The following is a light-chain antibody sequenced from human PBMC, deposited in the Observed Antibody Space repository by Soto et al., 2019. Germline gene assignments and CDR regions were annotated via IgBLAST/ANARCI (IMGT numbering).Light chain of an antibody. J-gene: IGLJ1*01. V-gene: IGLV2-14*03. CDR1: SSDVGNYNY. Sequence: QSALTQPASVSGSPGQSITISCTGTSSDVGNYNYVSWHQHHPGKAPKLMINDVSNRPSGVSSRSSGSKSGNTASLTISGLQAEDEADYYCSSYTSSDTYVFGTGTKPPS. CDR3: SSYTSSDTYV. CDR2: DVS.